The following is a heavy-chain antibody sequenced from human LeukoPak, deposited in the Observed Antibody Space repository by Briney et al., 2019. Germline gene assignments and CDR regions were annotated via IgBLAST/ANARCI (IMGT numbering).Heavy chain of an antibody. CDR1: GYTFTSYD. Sequence: ASVSVSCTASGYTFTSYDISWVRQAAGQGLEWMGWVNPNSGNRGYAKTFQGRVTMTRNTSISTAYMELSSLRSKDTAVYYCARVPHSIAVAGTTGYNWFDPWGQGTMVTVSS. D-gene: IGHD6-19*01. V-gene: IGHV1-8*01. J-gene: IGHJ5*02. CDR2: VNPNSGNR. CDR3: ARVPHSIAVAGTTGYNWFDP.